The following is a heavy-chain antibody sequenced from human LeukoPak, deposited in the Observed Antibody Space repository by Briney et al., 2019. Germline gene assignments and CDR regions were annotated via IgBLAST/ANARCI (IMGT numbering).Heavy chain of an antibody. CDR3: ARARDSSSYLDY. CDR1: GGSISSGGYY. CDR2: IYYSGST. D-gene: IGHD6-6*01. V-gene: IGHV4-31*03. Sequence: SETLSLTCTVSGGSISSGGYYWSWIRQHPEKGLEWIGYIYYSGSTYYNPSLKSRVTISVDTSKNQFSLKLSSVTAADTAVYYCARARDSSSYLDYWGQGTLVTVSS. J-gene: IGHJ4*02.